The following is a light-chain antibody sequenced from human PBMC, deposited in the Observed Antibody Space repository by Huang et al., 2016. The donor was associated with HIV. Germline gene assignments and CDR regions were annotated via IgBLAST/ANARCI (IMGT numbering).Light chain of an antibody. Sequence: DTVMTQTPATLSVSPGARATLSCRASQSVGSKLAWFQQKPGQAPRLLIHGAYTRATGIPARFNGSGSGTEFTLTISSLQSEDFAVYYCQQYNNWPYTFGQGTKLEIK. V-gene: IGKV3-15*01. CDR2: GAY. CDR1: QSVGSK. J-gene: IGKJ2*01. CDR3: QQYNNWPYT.